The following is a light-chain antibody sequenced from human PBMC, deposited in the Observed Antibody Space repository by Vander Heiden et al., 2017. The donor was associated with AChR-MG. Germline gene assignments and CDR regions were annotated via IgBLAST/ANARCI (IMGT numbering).Light chain of an antibody. CDR1: QSVSSY. Sequence: EIVLTQSPATLSLSPGERATLSCRASQSVSSYLAWYQQKPGQAPRLLIYDASNRATGIPARFSGSGSGTDFTLTISSLDPEDFAVYYCQQRSNSNIAFGPGTKVDI. J-gene: IGKJ3*01. CDR2: DAS. V-gene: IGKV3-11*01. CDR3: QQRSNSNIA.